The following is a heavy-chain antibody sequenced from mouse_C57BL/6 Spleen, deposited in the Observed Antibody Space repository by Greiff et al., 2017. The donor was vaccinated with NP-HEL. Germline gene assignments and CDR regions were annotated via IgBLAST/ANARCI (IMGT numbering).Heavy chain of an antibody. CDR3: ARELAY. J-gene: IGHJ3*01. V-gene: IGHV5-4*01. CDR2: ISDGGSYT. Sequence: EVQLVESGGGLVKPGGSLKLSCAASGFTFSSYAMSWVRQTPEKRLEWVATISDGGSYTYYPDNVKGRFTISRDNAKNNLYLQMSHLKSEDTAMYYCARELAYWGQGTLVTVSA. CDR1: GFTFSSYA.